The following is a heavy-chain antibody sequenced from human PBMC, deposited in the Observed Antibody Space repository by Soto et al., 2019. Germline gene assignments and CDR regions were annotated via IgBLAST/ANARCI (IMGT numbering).Heavy chain of an antibody. D-gene: IGHD6-13*01. CDR3: ARGRILAAAANGYYYGLDV. CDR1: GGSLSGYY. J-gene: IGHJ6*01. Sequence: SXTLSLTCAVYGGSLSGYYWSWIRQPPVNGLEWIGEINHSESTNYNPSLKSRVTISVDTSKNQFSLKLKSVTAADTAVYYCARGRILAAAANGYYYGLDVWGQGTTVTVSS. CDR2: INHSEST. V-gene: IGHV4-34*01.